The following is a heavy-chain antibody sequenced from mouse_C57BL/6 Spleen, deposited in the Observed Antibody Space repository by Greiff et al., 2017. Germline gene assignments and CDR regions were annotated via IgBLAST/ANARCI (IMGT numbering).Heavy chain of an antibody. D-gene: IGHD2-3*01. CDR1: GYTFTSYG. V-gene: IGHV1-81*01. CDR2: IYPRSGNT. Sequence: VMLVESGAELARPGASVKLSCTASGYTFTSYGISWVKQRTGQGLEWIGEIYPRSGNTFYNEKFKGKATLTADKSSSTAYMELRSLTSEDSAVYFGARSADGYYDYWGQGTTLTVSS. J-gene: IGHJ2*01. CDR3: ARSADGYYDY.